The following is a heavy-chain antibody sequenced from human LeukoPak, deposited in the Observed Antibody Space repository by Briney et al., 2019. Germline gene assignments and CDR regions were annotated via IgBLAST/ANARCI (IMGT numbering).Heavy chain of an antibody. CDR2: IIPIFGTA. Sequence: SVKVSCKASGGTFSSYAISWVRQAPGQGLEWMGGIIPIFGTANYAQKFQGRVTITADKSTSTAYMELSSLRSEDTAVYCCARTSSGGSYFRGYFDYWGQGTLVTVSS. J-gene: IGHJ4*02. D-gene: IGHD2-15*01. CDR1: GGTFSSYA. CDR3: ARTSSGGSYFRGYFDY. V-gene: IGHV1-69*06.